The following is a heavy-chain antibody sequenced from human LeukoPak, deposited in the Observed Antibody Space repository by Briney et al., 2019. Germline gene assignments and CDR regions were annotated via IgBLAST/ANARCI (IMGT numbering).Heavy chain of an antibody. V-gene: IGHV3-64*01. CDR1: GFTFSSYT. Sequence: PGGSLRLSCAASGFTFSSYTMHWVRQAPGKGLEYVAAIISHGGSTYYANSVKGRFTISRDNSKNTLYLQMGSLRAEDMAVYYCARVMMGATKSIYNYYAMDVGGKGTTVTVSS. CDR2: IISHGGST. D-gene: IGHD1-26*01. J-gene: IGHJ6*04. CDR3: ARVMMGATKSIYNYYAMDV.